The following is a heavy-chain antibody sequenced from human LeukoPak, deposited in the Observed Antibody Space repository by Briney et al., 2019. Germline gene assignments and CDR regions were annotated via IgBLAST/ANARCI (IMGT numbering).Heavy chain of an antibody. CDR1: GGSISSGSYY. Sequence: PSQTLSLTCTVSGGSISSGSYYWSWIRQPAGKGLEWIGRIYTSGSTNYNPSLKSRVTISVDTSTNQFSLKLSSVTAADTAVYYCTRLKRAANDYWGQGTQVTVSS. V-gene: IGHV4-61*02. CDR2: IYTSGST. CDR3: TRLKRAANDY. D-gene: IGHD6-13*01. J-gene: IGHJ4*02.